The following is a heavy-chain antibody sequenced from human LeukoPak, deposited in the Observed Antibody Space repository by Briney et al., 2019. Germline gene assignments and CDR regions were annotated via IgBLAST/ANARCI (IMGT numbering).Heavy chain of an antibody. D-gene: IGHD3-22*01. Sequence: SETLSLTCTVSGGSISSYYWSWIRQPPGKGLEWIGYIYYSGSTNYNPSLKSRVTISIDTSKNQFSLNLTSVTAADTAVYYCARGMYYYDGSGDYWGQGTLVTVSS. V-gene: IGHV4-59*08. CDR1: GGSISSYY. CDR3: ARGMYYYDGSGDY. CDR2: IYYSGST. J-gene: IGHJ4*02.